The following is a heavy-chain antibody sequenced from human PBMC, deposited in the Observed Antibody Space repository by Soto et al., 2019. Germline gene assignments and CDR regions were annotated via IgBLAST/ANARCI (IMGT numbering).Heavy chain of an antibody. CDR1: GYTFTSYS. CDR2: ISAYNANT. V-gene: IGHV1-18*01. CDR3: ARDRLGATGDY. D-gene: IGHD1-26*01. J-gene: IGHJ4*02. Sequence: ASAKVSCKASGYTFTSYSISWVRQAPGQGLEWMGWISAYNANTNYAQKLQGRVTMTTDTSTSTSYMELRSLRSDDTAVYLCARDRLGATGDYWGQGTLVTVSS.